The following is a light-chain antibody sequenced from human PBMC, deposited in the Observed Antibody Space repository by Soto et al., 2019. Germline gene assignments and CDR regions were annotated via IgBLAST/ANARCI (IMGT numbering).Light chain of an antibody. CDR1: QGISRY. V-gene: IGKV1-9*01. CDR2: AAS. Sequence: IQLTQSPSSLSASVGDSVTITCRASQGISRYLSWYQQKPGRAPKLLISAASTLQSGVPARFSGSGSGTDFTLSITSLQPEDFATYYCQQLNSYPIATFGGGTKVDIK. CDR3: QQLNSYPIAT. J-gene: IGKJ4*01.